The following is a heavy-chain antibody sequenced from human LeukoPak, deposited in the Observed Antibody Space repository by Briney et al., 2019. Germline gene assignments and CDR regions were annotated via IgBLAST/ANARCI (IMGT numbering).Heavy chain of an antibody. V-gene: IGHV1-18*01. J-gene: IGHJ4*02. CDR3: ARVSAGNYYGSGSYYIPPRY. D-gene: IGHD3-10*01. CDR1: GYTFTSYG. CDR2: ISAYNGNT. Sequence: GASVKVPCKASGYTFTSYGISWVRQAPGQGLEWMGWISAYNGNTNYAQKLQGRVTMTTDTSTSTAYMELRSLRSDDTAVYYCARVSAGNYYGSGSYYIPPRYWGQGTLVTVSS.